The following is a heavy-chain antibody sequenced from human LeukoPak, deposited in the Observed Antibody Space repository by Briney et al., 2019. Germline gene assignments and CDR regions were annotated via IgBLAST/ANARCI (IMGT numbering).Heavy chain of an antibody. CDR2: ISSSSSYI. CDR3: ARDSVPAASLSSVFDY. J-gene: IGHJ4*02. D-gene: IGHD2-2*01. V-gene: IGHV3-21*01. Sequence: GGSLRLSCAASGFTFSSYGMHWVRQAPGKGLEWVSSISSSSSYIYYADSVKGRFTISRDNAKNSLYLQMNSLRAEDTAVYYCARDSVPAASLSSVFDYWGQGTLVTVSS. CDR1: GFTFSSYG.